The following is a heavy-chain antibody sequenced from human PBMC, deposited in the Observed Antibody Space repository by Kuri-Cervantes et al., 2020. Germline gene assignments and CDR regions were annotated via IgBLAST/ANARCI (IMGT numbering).Heavy chain of an antibody. CDR1: GGSISSGDYY. CDR3: ARVYVWGSYRSDY. V-gene: IGHV4-30-4*01. CDR2: IYYSGST. D-gene: IGHD3-16*02. J-gene: IGHJ4*02. Sequence: SETLSLTCTVSGGSISSGDYYWSWIRQPPGKGLEWIGYIYYSGSTYYNPSLKSRVTISVDTSKNQYSLKLSSVTAADTAVYYCARVYVWGSYRSDYWSQGTLVTVSS.